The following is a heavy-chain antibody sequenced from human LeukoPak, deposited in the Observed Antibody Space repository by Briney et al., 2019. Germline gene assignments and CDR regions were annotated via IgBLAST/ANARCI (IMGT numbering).Heavy chain of an antibody. CDR1: GGTFSSCA. Sequence: SVKVSCKASGGTFSSCAISWVRQAPGQGLEWMGRIIPILGIANYAQKFQGRVTITADKSTSTAYMELSSLRSEDTAVYYCATQPIFQTSLRSSFDYWGQGTLVTVSS. J-gene: IGHJ4*02. D-gene: IGHD3-9*01. CDR3: ATQPIFQTSLRSSFDY. CDR2: IIPILGIA. V-gene: IGHV1-69*04.